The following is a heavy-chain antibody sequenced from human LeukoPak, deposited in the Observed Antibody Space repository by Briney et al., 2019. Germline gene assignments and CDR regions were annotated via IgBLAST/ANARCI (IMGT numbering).Heavy chain of an antibody. V-gene: IGHV1-3*01. D-gene: IGHD2-15*01. CDR2: INAGNGNT. J-gene: IGHJ6*02. CDR1: GYTFTSCA. CDR3: ARDLTPDYYYGMDV. Sequence: ASVKVSCKASGYTFTSCAMHWVRQAPGQRLEWMGWINAGNGNTKYSQKFQGRVTITRDTSASTAYMELSSLRSEDTAVYYCARDLTPDYYYGMDVWGQGTTVTVSS.